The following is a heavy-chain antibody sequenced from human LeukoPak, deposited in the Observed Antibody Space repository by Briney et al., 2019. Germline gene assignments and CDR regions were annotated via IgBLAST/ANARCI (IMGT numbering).Heavy chain of an antibody. CDR1: GFTFSSYA. D-gene: IGHD5-24*01. J-gene: IGHJ3*02. CDR2: ISGSGGST. V-gene: IGHV3-23*01. CDR3: ANYNPSRGDAFDI. Sequence: PGGSLRLSCAASGFTFSSYAMSWVRQAPGKGLEWVSAISGSGGSTYYADSVKGRFTISRDNSRNTLYLQMNSLRAEDTAVYYCANYNPSRGDAFDIWGQGTMVTVSS.